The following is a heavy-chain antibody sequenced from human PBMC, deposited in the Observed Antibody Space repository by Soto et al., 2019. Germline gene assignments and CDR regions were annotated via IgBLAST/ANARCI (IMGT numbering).Heavy chain of an antibody. J-gene: IGHJ6*02. V-gene: IGHV1-18*01. Sequence: QVQLVQSGAEVKKPGASVKVSCKASGYTFTSYGISWVRQAPGQGLEWMGWISAYNGNTNYAQKLQGRDTMTTDTSTSTAYMELRSLRSDDTAVYYCARDSQLELRRFYYDGMDVWGQGTTVTVSS. CDR2: ISAYNGNT. CDR1: GYTFTSYG. D-gene: IGHD1-7*01. CDR3: ARDSQLELRRFYYDGMDV.